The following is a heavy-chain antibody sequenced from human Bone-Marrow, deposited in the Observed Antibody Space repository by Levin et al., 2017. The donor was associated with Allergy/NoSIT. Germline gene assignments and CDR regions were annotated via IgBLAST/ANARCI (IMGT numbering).Heavy chain of an antibody. CDR2: ISGSDDST. CDR3: AKVRRGLDAFDI. J-gene: IGHJ3*02. D-gene: IGHD3/OR15-3a*01. CDR1: GFIFSSSA. V-gene: IGHV3-23*01. Sequence: ASVKVSCAASGFIFSSSAMSWVRQAPGKGLEWVSSISGSDDSTYYTDSVKGRLTISRDNSKNTIYLQMNSLRAEDTAIYYCAKVRRGLDAFDIWGQGTMVTVSS.